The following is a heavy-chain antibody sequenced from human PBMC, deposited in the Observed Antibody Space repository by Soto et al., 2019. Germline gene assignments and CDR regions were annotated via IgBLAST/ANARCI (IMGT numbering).Heavy chain of an antibody. CDR3: AREHSSSWRFDY. CDR1: GYTFTSYD. Sequence: QVQLVQSGAEVKKPGASVKVSCKASGYTFTSYDINWVRQATGQGLEWMGWMNPNSGNTGYAQKFQGRVTMTRNTSISTAYMELSSLRSEAPPVYCCAREHSSSWRFDYWGQGTLVTVSS. J-gene: IGHJ4*02. V-gene: IGHV1-8*01. CDR2: MNPNSGNT. D-gene: IGHD6-13*01.